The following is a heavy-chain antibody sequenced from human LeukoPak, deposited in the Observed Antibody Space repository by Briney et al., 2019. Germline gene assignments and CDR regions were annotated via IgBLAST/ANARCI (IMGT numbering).Heavy chain of an antibody. CDR2: IYYSGST. V-gene: IGHV4-59*01. CDR1: GGSISSYY. J-gene: IGHJ4*02. Sequence: SETLSLTCTVSGGSISSYYWSWIRQPPGKGLEWIGYIYYSGSTNYSPSLKSRVTISVDTSKNQFSLKLSSVTAADTAVYYCARGDYAASFDYWGQGTLVTVSS. D-gene: IGHD4-17*01. CDR3: ARGDYAASFDY.